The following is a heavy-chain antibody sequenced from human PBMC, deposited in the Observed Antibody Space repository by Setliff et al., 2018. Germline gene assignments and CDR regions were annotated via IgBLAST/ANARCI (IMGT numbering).Heavy chain of an antibody. D-gene: IGHD2-15*01. Sequence: SETLSLTCSVSGGSVSNHYWSWIRQPPRKGLEWVGTISYSGSANYNPSLKGRVSISTDTSKNQFSLKLNSVTAADTAVYYCARIYCSGGSCLYYFGYWGQGSLVTVS. CDR2: ISYSGSA. V-gene: IGHV4-59*02. J-gene: IGHJ4*02. CDR1: GGSVSNHY. CDR3: ARIYCSGGSCLYYFGY.